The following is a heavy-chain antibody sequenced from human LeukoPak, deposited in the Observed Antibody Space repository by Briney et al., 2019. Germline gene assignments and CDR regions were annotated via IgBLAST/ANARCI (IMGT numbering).Heavy chain of an antibody. D-gene: IGHD3-22*01. CDR1: GYTFTGYY. CDR3: ARDGTYYYDGSGYYS. Sequence: ASVKVSCKASGYTFTGYYMHWVRQAPGQGLEWMGRINPNSGGTNYAQKFQGRVTMTRDTSISTAYMELSRLRSDDTAVYYCARDGTYYYDGSGYYSWGQGTLVTVSS. CDR2: INPNSGGT. V-gene: IGHV1-2*06. J-gene: IGHJ4*02.